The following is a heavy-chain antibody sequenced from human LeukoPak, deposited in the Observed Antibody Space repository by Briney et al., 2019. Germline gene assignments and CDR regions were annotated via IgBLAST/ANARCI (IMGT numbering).Heavy chain of an antibody. CDR1: GGTFSSYA. V-gene: IGHV1-69*13. J-gene: IGHJ3*02. CDR3: ARDREEGHIVVADDAFDI. CDR2: IIPIFGTA. Sequence: ASVKVSCKASGGTFSSYAISWVRQAPGQGLEWMGVIIPIFGTANYAQKFQGRVTITADESTSTAYMELSSLRSEDTAVYYCARDREEGHIVVADDAFDIWGQGTMVTVSS. D-gene: IGHD2-21*01.